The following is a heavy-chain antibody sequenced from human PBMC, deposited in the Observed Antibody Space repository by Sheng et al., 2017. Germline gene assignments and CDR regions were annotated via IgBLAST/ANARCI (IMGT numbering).Heavy chain of an antibody. CDR1: GYTFTHYY. CDR3: ARPTTGFSYLYY. D-gene: IGHD4-17*01. J-gene: IGHJ4*02. Sequence: QVQLMQSGAEVRKPGASVKVSCKTSGYTFTHYYIHWVRQAPGQGLEWMGIINPSAGSTSNAQKFQGRITLTRDMSTTTVYMELSSLRSEDTAVYYCARPTTGFSYLYYWGQGTLVTVSS. V-gene: IGHV1-46*01. CDR2: INPSAGST.